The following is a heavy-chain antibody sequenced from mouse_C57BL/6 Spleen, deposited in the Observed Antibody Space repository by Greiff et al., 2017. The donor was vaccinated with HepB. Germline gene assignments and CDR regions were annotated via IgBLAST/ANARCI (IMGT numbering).Heavy chain of an antibody. V-gene: IGHV1-82*01. CDR2: IYPGDGDT. J-gene: IGHJ2*01. Sequence: VQLQESGPELVKPGASVKISCKASGYAFSSSWMNWVKQRPGKGLEWIGRIYPGDGDTNYNGKFKGKATLTADKSSSTAYMQLSSLTSEDSAVYFCAREDDGYYGFDYWGQGTTLTVSS. CDR1: GYAFSSSW. CDR3: AREDDGYYGFDY. D-gene: IGHD2-3*01.